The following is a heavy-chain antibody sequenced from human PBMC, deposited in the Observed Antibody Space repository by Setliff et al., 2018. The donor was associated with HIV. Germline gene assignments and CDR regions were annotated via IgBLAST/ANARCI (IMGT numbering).Heavy chain of an antibody. V-gene: IGHV7-4-1*02. CDR3: AGALYGEYGGDLNWLDP. Sequence: ASVKVSCKASGYSFINYAMNWVRQAPGQGLEWMGWINTQTGSPTYAQAFTGRFVFSVDTSVTTAYLQISGLKADDTAVYYCAGALYGEYGGDLNWLDPWGQGTLVTVSS. J-gene: IGHJ5*02. CDR1: GYSFINYA. D-gene: IGHD4-17*01. CDR2: INTQTGSP.